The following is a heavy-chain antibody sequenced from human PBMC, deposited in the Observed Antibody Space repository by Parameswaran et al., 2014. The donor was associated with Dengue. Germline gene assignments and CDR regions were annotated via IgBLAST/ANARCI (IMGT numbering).Heavy chain of an antibody. CDR3: ARVVVQVLVDYYFYYMDV. Sequence: VRQAPGKGLEWIGYIDYSGSTSYNPSLESRLTISVDTSRNQFSLKVNSVTAADTAVYFCARVVVQVLVDYYFYYMDVWGRGTTVTVSS. J-gene: IGHJ6*03. D-gene: IGHD2-15*01. CDR2: IDYSGST. V-gene: IGHV4-30-4*01.